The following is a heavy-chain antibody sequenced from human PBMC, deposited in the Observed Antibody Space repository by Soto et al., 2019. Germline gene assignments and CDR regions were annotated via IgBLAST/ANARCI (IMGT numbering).Heavy chain of an antibody. D-gene: IGHD3-9*01. V-gene: IGHV4-30-2*01. CDR1: GGSISSGGYS. Sequence: PSETLSLTCAVSGGSISSGGYSWSWIRQPPGKGLEWIGYIYHSGSTYYNPSLKSRVTISVDRSKNQFSLKLSSVTAADTAVYYCARTGGYFDWLPPYYFDYWGQGTLVTVSS. J-gene: IGHJ4*02. CDR3: ARTGGYFDWLPPYYFDY. CDR2: IYHSGST.